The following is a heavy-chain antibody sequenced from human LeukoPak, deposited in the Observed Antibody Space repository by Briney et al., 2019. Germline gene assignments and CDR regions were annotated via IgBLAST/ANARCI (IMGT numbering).Heavy chain of an antibody. J-gene: IGHJ4*02. CDR3: ARLPLSYCGGDCYFG. CDR2: ISTGSSTI. V-gene: IGHV3-48*02. CDR1: GFTFSSYS. D-gene: IGHD2-21*01. Sequence: GGSLRLSCAASGFTFSSYSMNWVRQAPGKGLEWVSYISTGSSTIYYAYSVKGRFTISRDNAKNSLYLQMNSLRDEDTAVYYCARLPLSYCGGDCYFGWGQGTLVTVSS.